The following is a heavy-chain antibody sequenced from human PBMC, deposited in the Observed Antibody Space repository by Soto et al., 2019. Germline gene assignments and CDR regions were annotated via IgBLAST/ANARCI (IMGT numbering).Heavy chain of an antibody. CDR2: IYHTGSV. CDR1: GDSITSGGYS. V-gene: IGHV4-30-2*01. J-gene: IGHJ4*02. CDR3: ARAHYGPSGYYFDS. Sequence: QVQLQESGSGLVKPSETLSLTCSVSGDSITSGGYSWSWIRQPPRRGLEWIGYIYHTGSVSYSPSLKGRVTISVDKSKNQFSLSLNSVTAADTAIYYCARAHYGPSGYYFDSWGQGSLFTVSS. D-gene: IGHD3-22*01.